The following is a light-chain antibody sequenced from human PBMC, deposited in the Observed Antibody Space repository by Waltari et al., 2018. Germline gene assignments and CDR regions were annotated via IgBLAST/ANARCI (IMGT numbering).Light chain of an antibody. CDR3: ATWDGRVNGVL. J-gene: IGLJ2*01. CDR1: NYNIGSRP. Sequence: QSVLTQAPSVSGTPGQRVTIACSGTNYNIGSRPVNWYQQVPGMSPKLLIYSNDQRPSGVPDRFSGSKSGTPASLAISGLQSEDEADYYCATWDGRVNGVLFGGGTKVTVL. V-gene: IGLV1-44*01. CDR2: SND.